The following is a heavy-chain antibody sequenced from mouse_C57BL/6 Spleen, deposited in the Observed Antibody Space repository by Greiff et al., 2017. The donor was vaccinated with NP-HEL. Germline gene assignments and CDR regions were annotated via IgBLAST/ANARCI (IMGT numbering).Heavy chain of an antibody. J-gene: IGHJ4*01. CDR2: ISSGSSTI. Sequence: EVHLVESGGGLVKPGGSLKLSCAASGFTFSDYGMHWVRQAPEKGLEWVAYISSGSSTIYYADTVKGRFTISRDNAKNTLFLQMTSLRSEDTAMYYCAWALLPRGAMDYWGQGTSVTVSS. D-gene: IGHD1-1*01. CDR3: AWALLPRGAMDY. V-gene: IGHV5-17*01. CDR1: GFTFSDYG.